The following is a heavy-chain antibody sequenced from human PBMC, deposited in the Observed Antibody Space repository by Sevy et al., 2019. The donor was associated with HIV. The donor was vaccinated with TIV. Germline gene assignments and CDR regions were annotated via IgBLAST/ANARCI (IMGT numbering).Heavy chain of an antibody. CDR2: ISYDGSNK. CDR3: AKDLTSITMVQGVIMRSYYYYYGMDV. D-gene: IGHD3-10*01. J-gene: IGHJ6*02. CDR1: GFTFSSYG. Sequence: GGSLRLSCAASGFTFSSYGMHWVRQAPGKGLEWVAVISYDGSNKYYADSVKGRFTISRVNSKNTLYLQMSSLRAEDTAVYYCAKDLTSITMVQGVIMRSYYYYYGMDVWGQGTTVTVSS. V-gene: IGHV3-30*18.